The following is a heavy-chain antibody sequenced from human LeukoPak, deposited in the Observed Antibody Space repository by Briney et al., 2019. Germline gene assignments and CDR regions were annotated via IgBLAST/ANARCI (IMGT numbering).Heavy chain of an antibody. V-gene: IGHV4-38-2*02. Sequence: SETLSLTCTVSGYSISSGYYWGWIRQPPGKGLEWIGSIYHSGSTYYNPSLKSRVTISVDTSKNQFSLKLSSVTAADTAVYYCARLGPGKYFDYWGQGTLVTVSS. J-gene: IGHJ4*02. CDR2: IYHSGST. CDR3: ARLGPGKYFDY. CDR1: GYSISSGYY.